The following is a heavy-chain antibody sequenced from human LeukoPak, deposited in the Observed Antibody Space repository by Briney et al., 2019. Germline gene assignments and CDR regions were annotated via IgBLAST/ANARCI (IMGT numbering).Heavy chain of an antibody. V-gene: IGHV4-4*02. D-gene: IGHD4-17*01. CDR2: IYHSGST. CDR1: GGTISSSNW. Sequence: SETLSLTCAVSGGTISSSNWWRWVRQPPGKGLEWIGEIYHSGSTNYNPSLKSRVTISVDKSKNQFSLKLNSVTAADTAVYYCARGGDYVAFDIWGQGTMVTVSS. CDR3: ARGGDYVAFDI. J-gene: IGHJ3*02.